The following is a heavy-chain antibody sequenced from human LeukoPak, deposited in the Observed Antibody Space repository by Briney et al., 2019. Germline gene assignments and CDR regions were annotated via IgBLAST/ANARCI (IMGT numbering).Heavy chain of an antibody. V-gene: IGHV3-53*01. CDR3: ARGAASGSFSPLFEY. D-gene: IGHD1-26*01. Sequence: GGSLRLSCAAFGFTVSSNYMSWVRQAPGKGLEWVSVIFGGGGTYYGDSVKGRFTISRDNSKNTLYLQMNSLRAGDTAVYYCARGAASGSFSPLFEYWGQGTLVTVSS. CDR1: GFTVSSNY. J-gene: IGHJ4*02. CDR2: IFGGGGT.